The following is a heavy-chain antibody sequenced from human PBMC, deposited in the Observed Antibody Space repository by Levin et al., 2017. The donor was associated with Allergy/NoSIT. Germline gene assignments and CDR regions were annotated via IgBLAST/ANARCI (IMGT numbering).Heavy chain of an antibody. CDR1: GFPFSYYA. V-gene: IGHV3-30-3*01. CDR2: ISYDGSNK. J-gene: IGHJ6*02. D-gene: IGHD3-22*01. CDR3: ARDQRVTMTVEVPDAMDV. Sequence: PGGSLRLSCAASGFPFSYYAMHWARQAPGKGLEWVAIISYDGSNKYYADSVKGRFTISRDSSRNTLSLQMNNLRPEDTAVYYCARDQRVTMTVEVPDAMDVWGQGTAVTVSS.